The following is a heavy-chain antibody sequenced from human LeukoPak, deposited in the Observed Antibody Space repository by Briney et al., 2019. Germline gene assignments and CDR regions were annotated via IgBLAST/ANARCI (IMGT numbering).Heavy chain of an antibody. D-gene: IGHD2-15*01. CDR1: GFTFRSYA. Sequence: PGGSLRLSCAASGFTFRSYAMSWVRQAPGKGLEWVSAITNNGGRTFYTDSVKGRFTISRDNSKNTLYLQMNSLRAEDTAVYYCAKDCSGGSCYEYWGQGTLVTVSS. CDR3: AKDCSGGSCYEY. V-gene: IGHV3-23*01. CDR2: ITNNGGRT. J-gene: IGHJ4*02.